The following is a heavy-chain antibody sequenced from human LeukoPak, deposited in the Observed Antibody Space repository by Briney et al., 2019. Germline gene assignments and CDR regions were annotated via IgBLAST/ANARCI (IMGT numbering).Heavy chain of an antibody. CDR2: IRYDGSNK. CDR3: AKDGPGDYGPEFDY. Sequence: PGGSLRLSCAASGFTFSSYGMHWVRQAPGKGLEWVAFIRYDGSNKYYADSVKGRFTISRDNSKNTLYLQVNSLRAEDTAVYYCAKDGPGDYGPEFDYWGQGTLVTVSS. D-gene: IGHD4-17*01. CDR1: GFTFSSYG. J-gene: IGHJ4*02. V-gene: IGHV3-30*02.